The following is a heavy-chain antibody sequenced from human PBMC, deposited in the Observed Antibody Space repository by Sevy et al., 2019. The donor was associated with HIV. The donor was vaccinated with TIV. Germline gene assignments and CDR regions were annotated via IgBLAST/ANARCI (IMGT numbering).Heavy chain of an antibody. CDR3: AKESGSYDDFSSGHDAFDI. Sequence: GGSLRLSCAASGFNFSSYGMHWVRQAPGKGLEWVAVISYDGSSKYYAESVKGRFTISRDNSKNTLYLQISSLRAEDTAVYYCAKESGSYDDFSSGHDAFDIWGQGTMVTVSS. J-gene: IGHJ3*02. D-gene: IGHD3-3*01. V-gene: IGHV3-30*18. CDR2: ISYDGSSK. CDR1: GFNFSSYG.